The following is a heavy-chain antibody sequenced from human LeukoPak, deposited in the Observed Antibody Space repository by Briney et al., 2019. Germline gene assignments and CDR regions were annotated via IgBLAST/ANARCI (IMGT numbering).Heavy chain of an antibody. CDR2: INPSGGST. V-gene: IGHV1-46*01. CDR1: GHTFTTYY. J-gene: IGHJ3*02. D-gene: IGHD2/OR15-2a*01. Sequence: GASVKVSCKASGHTFTTYYMHWVRQAPGQGLEWMGIINPSGGSTSYAQKFQGRVTMTRDTSISTAYMELSSLRSEDTAVYYCAREQNRFQPGAFDIWGQGTMVTVSS. CDR3: AREQNRFQPGAFDI.